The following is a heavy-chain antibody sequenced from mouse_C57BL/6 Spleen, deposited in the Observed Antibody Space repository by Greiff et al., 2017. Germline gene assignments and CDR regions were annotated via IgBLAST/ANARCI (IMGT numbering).Heavy chain of an antibody. CDR1: GYAFSSYW. V-gene: IGHV1-80*01. D-gene: IGHD2-5*01. CDR3: APYYSNYLFAY. Sequence: VQLQQSGAELVKPGASVKISCKASGYAFSSYWMNWVKQRPGKGLEWIGQIYPGDGDTNYNGKFKGKATLTADKSSSTAYMQLSSLTSEDSAVYFCAPYYSNYLFAYWGQGTLVTVSA. CDR2: IYPGDGDT. J-gene: IGHJ3*01.